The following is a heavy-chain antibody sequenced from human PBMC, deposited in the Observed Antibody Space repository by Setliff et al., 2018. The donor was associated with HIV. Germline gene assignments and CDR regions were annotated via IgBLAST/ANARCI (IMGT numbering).Heavy chain of an antibody. CDR3: ARDSGDNPPTLYWYFDL. CDR2: ISNDGSHK. J-gene: IGHJ2*01. Sequence: PGGSLRLSCAASGFMFGSYGMHWVRQAPVKGLEWMALISNDGSHKYYADSVRGRFTISRNNSKNTLYLQMNNLRAEDTAVYYCARDSGDNPPTLYWYFDLWGRGTLVTVSS. D-gene: IGHD2-21*01. CDR1: GFMFGSYG. V-gene: IGHV3-30*14.